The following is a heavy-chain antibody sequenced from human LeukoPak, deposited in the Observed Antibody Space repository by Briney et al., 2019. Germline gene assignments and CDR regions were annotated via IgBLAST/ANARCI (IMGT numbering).Heavy chain of an antibody. J-gene: IGHJ3*02. CDR1: GFTVRSNY. D-gene: IGHD4-17*01. Sequence: PGGSLRLSCAASGFTVRSNYMTWVRQAPGKGLEWVSIIYSGGSTYYADSVKGRFTISRDNSKNTLYLQMNSLRAEDTAVYYCARDGRTTVTTPAFDIWGQGAVVTVSS. CDR2: IYSGGST. CDR3: ARDGRTTVTTPAFDI. V-gene: IGHV3-66*01.